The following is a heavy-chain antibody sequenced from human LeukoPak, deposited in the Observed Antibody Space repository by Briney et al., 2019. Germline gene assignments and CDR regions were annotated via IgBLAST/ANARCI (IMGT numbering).Heavy chain of an antibody. CDR3: ARAESYYYYGMDV. V-gene: IGHV1-2*04. CDR2: INPNSGGT. J-gene: IGHJ6*02. CDR1: GYTFTGYY. Sequence: ASVKVSCKASGYTFTGYYMHWVRQAPGQRLEWMGWINPNSGGTNYAQKFQGWVTMTRDTSISTAYMELSRLRSDDTAVYYCARAESYYYYGMDVWGQGTTVTVSS.